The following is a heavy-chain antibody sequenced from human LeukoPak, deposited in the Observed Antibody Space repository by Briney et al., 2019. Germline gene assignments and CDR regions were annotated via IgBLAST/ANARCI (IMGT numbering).Heavy chain of an antibody. V-gene: IGHV1-69*13. CDR3: ARLAAVAGRQPKDY. Sequence: SVKVSCKAPGGTFSSYAISWVRQAPGRGLEWMGGIIPIFGTANYAQKFQGRVTITADESTSTDYMELSSLRSEDTAVYYCARLAAVAGRQPKDYWGQGTLVTVSS. D-gene: IGHD6-19*01. J-gene: IGHJ4*02. CDR1: GGTFSSYA. CDR2: IIPIFGTA.